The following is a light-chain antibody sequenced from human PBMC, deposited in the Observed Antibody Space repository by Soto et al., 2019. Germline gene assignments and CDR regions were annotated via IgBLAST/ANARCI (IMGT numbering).Light chain of an antibody. J-gene: IGKJ1*01. CDR2: AAS. V-gene: IGKV1-39*01. Sequence: DIQMTQSPSSLSASVADRFTITFRASQSIRRSLNWYQQKPGKAPKLLIYAASSLQSGVPSRFSGSGYGTDFTLTITSLQSEDFAIYYCQQSYSSPRTFGQGTKVDIK. CDR3: QQSYSSPRT. CDR1: QSIRRS.